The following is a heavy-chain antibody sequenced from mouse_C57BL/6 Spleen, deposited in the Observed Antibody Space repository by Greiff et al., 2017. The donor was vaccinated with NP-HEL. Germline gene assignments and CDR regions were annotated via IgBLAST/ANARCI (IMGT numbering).Heavy chain of an antibody. J-gene: IGHJ1*03. Sequence: VMLVESGPGLVAPSQSLSITCTVSGFSLTSYAISWVRQPPGKGLEWLGVIWTGGGTNYNSALKSRLSISKDNSKSQVFLKMNSLQTDDTARYYCARKTPGSSYDWYFDVWGTGTTVTVSS. CDR2: IWTGGGT. CDR1: GFSLTSYA. CDR3: ARKTPGSSYDWYFDV. D-gene: IGHD1-1*01. V-gene: IGHV2-9-1*01.